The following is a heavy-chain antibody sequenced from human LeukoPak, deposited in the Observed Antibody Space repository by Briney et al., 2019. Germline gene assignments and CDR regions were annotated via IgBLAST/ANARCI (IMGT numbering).Heavy chain of an antibody. J-gene: IGHJ4*02. D-gene: IGHD6-13*01. CDR1: GFTSSNYN. CDR3: ARVSYGSSWSDY. V-gene: IGHV3-48*02. CDR2: ISSGSTTI. Sequence: PGGSLRLSCAASGFTSSNYNMNWVRQGPGKGLEWVSYISSGSTTIYYADSVQGRFTISRDNAKNSLYLQMNSLTDEDTAVYYCARVSYGSSWSDYWGQGTLVTVSS.